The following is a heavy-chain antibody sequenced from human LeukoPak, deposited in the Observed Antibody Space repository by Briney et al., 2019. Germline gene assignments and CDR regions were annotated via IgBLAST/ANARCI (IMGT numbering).Heavy chain of an antibody. J-gene: IGHJ6*03. CDR3: ASSSVAAPDYYYMDV. Sequence: ASVKVSCKASGYTFTSYDINWVRQATGQGLEWMGWMNPNSGNTGYAQKFQGRVTMTRSTSISTAYMELCSLRSEDTAVYYCASSSVAAPDYYYMDVWGKGTTVTISS. CDR2: MNPNSGNT. V-gene: IGHV1-8*01. CDR1: GYTFTSYD. D-gene: IGHD6-25*01.